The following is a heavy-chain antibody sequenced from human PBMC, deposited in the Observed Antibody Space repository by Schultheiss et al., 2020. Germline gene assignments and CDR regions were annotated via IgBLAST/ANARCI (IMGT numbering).Heavy chain of an antibody. CDR3: ARDVRYYDSSGYYYIRYYYYGMDV. CDR1: GFTFSSYG. V-gene: IGHV3-30*03. CDR2: ISYDGSNK. J-gene: IGHJ6*02. D-gene: IGHD3-22*01. Sequence: GGSLRLSCAASGFTFSSYGMHWVRQAPGKGLEWVAVISYDGSNKYYADSVKGRFTISRDNAKNSLYLQMNSLRAEDTAVYYCARDVRYYDSSGYYYIRYYYYGMDVWGQGTTVTVSS.